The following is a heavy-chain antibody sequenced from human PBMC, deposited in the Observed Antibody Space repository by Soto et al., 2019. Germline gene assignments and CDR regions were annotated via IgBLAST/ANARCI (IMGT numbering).Heavy chain of an antibody. D-gene: IGHD3-22*01. CDR3: ARQDSESPNWFDP. J-gene: IGHJ5*02. Sequence: PSETLSLTCTASGGSISSSSYYWGWIRQPPGKGLEWIGSIYYSGSTYYNPSLKSRVTISVDTSKNQFSLKLSSVTAADTAVYYCARQDSESPNWFDPWGQGTLVTVSS. CDR1: GGSISSSSYY. CDR2: IYYSGST. V-gene: IGHV4-39*01.